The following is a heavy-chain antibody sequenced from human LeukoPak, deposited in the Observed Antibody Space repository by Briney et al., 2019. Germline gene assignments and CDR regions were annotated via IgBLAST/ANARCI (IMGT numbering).Heavy chain of an antibody. CDR2: IRHDEANS. CDR3: AKEYTPSSPLGELDS. V-gene: IGHV3-30*02. J-gene: IGHJ4*02. CDR1: GFNLNSYA. Sequence: GGSLRLSCAVSGFNLNSYAMHWVRQAPGKGLEWVAVIRHDEANSFYADSVQGRFTISRDSSKKLLYLQMNSLRVEDTAVYYCAKEYTPSSPLGELDSWGQGTLVTVSS. D-gene: IGHD6-6*01.